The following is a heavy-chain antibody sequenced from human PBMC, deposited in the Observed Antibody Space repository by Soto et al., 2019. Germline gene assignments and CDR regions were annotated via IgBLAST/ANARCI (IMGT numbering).Heavy chain of an antibody. J-gene: IGHJ6*02. CDR1: GFTFSSYR. V-gene: IGHV3-48*02. CDR3: ARVLGRVKPQHLVPVYGMDV. Sequence: GSLRLTCAASGFTFSSYRMNWVRQAPGKGLEWVSYISSSSSTIYYADSVKGRFTISRDNAKNSLYLQMNSLRDEETAVYYCARVLGRVKPQHLVPVYGMDVWGQGTTVTVSS. CDR2: ISSSSSTI. D-gene: IGHD6-13*01.